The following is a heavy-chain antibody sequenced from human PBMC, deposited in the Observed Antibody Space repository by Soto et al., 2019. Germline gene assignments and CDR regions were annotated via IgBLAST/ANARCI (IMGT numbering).Heavy chain of an antibody. V-gene: IGHV4-59*01. CDR3: ARTQYYYDSSGYYYPGFFDD. J-gene: IGHJ4*02. D-gene: IGHD3-22*01. CDR2: IYYSGST. Sequence: PXETLSLSFTVSGGSISSYYWSWIRQPPGKGLEWIGYIYYSGSTNYNPSLKSRVTISVDTSKNQFSLKLSSVTAADTAVYYCARTQYYYDSSGYYYPGFFDDWGQGTLVTVSS. CDR1: GGSISSYY.